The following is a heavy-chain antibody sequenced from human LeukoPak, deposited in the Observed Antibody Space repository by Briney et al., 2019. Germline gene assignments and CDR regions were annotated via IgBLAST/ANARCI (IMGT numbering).Heavy chain of an antibody. J-gene: IGHJ4*02. D-gene: IGHD5-12*01. V-gene: IGHV3-11*01. CDR2: ISSSGTTI. Sequence: GGSLRLSCAASGFTFSDYYMSWIRQAPGKGLEWVSYISSSGTTIYYADSVKGRFTISRDNRKNSLYLQMSSLRADDTALYYCAKGDDNGYDLDYWGQGTLVTVSS. CDR3: AKGDDNGYDLDY. CDR1: GFTFSDYY.